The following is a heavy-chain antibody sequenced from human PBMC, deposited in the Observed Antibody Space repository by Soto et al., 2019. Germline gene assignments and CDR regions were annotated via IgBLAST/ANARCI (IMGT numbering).Heavy chain of an antibody. J-gene: IGHJ4*02. Sequence: GGSLRLSCEASGFAFTTFAMHWGRQPPGKGLEWLAIIWYDGSNIFYGDSVKGRFTISRDNTRNTLYLQMNSLRAEDTAVYYCATVHSTSRSFDSWGQGTLVTVSS. CDR3: ATVHSTSRSFDS. D-gene: IGHD6-6*01. V-gene: IGHV3-33*03. CDR1: GFAFTTFA. CDR2: IWYDGSNI.